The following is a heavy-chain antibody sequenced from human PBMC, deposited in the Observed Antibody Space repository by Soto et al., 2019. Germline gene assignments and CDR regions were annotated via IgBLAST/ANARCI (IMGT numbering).Heavy chain of an antibody. CDR3: AKDLGYCSSTSCYDGMDV. CDR1: GFTFSSYA. J-gene: IGHJ6*02. CDR2: ISGSGGST. V-gene: IGHV3-23*01. D-gene: IGHD2-2*01. Sequence: PGGSLRLSCAASGFTFSSYAMSWVRQAPGKGLEWVSAISGSGGSTYYADSVKGRFTISRDNSKNTLYLQMNSLRAEDTAVYYCAKDLGYCSSTSCYDGMDVWGQGTTVTVSS.